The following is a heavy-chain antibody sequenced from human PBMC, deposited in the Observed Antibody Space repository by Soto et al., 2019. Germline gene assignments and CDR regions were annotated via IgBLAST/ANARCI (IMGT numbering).Heavy chain of an antibody. CDR3: ARPDEGGYSSNHHYYYALDV. Sequence: SVKVSCKASGGTFRCYSISWVRQAPGQGLEWMGGIIPIFDITNYAQKFQGRVTITADESTSTAYMELSSLGSDDTAVYYCARPDEGGYSSNHHYYYALDVWGQGTTVTVSS. D-gene: IGHD3-22*01. V-gene: IGHV1-69*13. CDR2: IIPIFDIT. CDR1: GGTFRCYS. J-gene: IGHJ6*02.